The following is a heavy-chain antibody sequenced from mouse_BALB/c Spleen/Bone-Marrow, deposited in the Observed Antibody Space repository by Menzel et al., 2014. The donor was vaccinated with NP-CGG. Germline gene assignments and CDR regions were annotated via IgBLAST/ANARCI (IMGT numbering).Heavy chain of an antibody. CDR2: INPSTGDT. J-gene: IGHJ4*01. Sequence: QVQLQQSGAGLAKPGASVKMSCKASGYTFTRYWMHWVKQRPGQGLEWIGYINPSTGDTEHNQKFKDKATLTADMSSSTAYMQLSSLTSEDSAVYYCARGNYEAMDSWGQGTSVTVSS. CDR1: GYTFTRYW. CDR3: ARGNYEAMDS. D-gene: IGHD2-1*01. V-gene: IGHV1-7*01.